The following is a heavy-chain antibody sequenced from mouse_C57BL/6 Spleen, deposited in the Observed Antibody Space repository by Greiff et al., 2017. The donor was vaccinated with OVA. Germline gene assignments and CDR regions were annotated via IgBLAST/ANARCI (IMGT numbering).Heavy chain of an antibody. CDR2: IYPGDGDT. V-gene: IGHV1-80*01. CDR1: GYAFSSYW. Sequence: VKLMESGAELVKPGASVKISCKASGYAFSSYWMTWVKQRPGKGLEWIGQIYPGDGDTNYNGKFKGKATLTADKSSSTAYMQLSSLTSEDSAVYFCARSELGLDYWGQGTTLTVSS. CDR3: ARSELGLDY. D-gene: IGHD4-1*01. J-gene: IGHJ2*01.